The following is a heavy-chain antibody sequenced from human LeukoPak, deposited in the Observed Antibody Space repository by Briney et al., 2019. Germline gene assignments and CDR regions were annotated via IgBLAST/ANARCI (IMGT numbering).Heavy chain of an antibody. V-gene: IGHV1-69*04. D-gene: IGHD2-21*02. CDR2: IIPILGIA. J-gene: IGHJ4*02. CDR3: ARDTPNVVVVTAIPFDY. Sequence: ASVKVSCEASGGTFSSYAISWVRQAPGQGLEWMGRIIPILGIANYAQKFQGRVTITADKSTSTAYMELSSLRSEDTAVYYCARDTPNVVVVTAIPFDYWGQGTLVTVSS. CDR1: GGTFSSYA.